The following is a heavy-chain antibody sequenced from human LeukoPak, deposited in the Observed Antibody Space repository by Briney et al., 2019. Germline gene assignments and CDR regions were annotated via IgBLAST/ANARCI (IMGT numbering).Heavy chain of an antibody. J-gene: IGHJ5*01. V-gene: IGHV3-23*01. CDR3: ARVAVSGPTGWFDS. Sequence: GGSLRLSCAASGFTSSTYGIGWVRQAPGRGLEWVSGISESADSTYYVDSVKGRFTISRDNVDNVVYLEMNSLGAEDTATYYCARVAVSGPTGWFDSWGQGTLVIVSS. CDR1: GFTSSTYG. D-gene: IGHD2-8*02. CDR2: ISESADST.